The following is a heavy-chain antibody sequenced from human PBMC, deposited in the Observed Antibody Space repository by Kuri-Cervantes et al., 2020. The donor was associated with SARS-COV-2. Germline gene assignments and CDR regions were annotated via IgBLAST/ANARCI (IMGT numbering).Heavy chain of an antibody. J-gene: IGHJ4*02. D-gene: IGHD3-16*02. CDR1: GGSVNTTAYL. V-gene: IGHV4-39*07. Sequence: SETLSLTCTVSGGSVNTTAYLWGWIRQSPGKGLEWIGSIQSSGRTYYNPSLRRRVTISVDTSKNQFSLKVSSLSAADTAVFYCARHRGILDSVWGRHRFYHLNSWGQGTLVTVSS. CDR3: ARHRGILDSVWGRHRFYHLNS. CDR2: IQSSGRT.